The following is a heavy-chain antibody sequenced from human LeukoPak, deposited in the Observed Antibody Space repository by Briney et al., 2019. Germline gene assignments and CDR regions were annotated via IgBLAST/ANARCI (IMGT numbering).Heavy chain of an antibody. Sequence: PGGSLRLSCAASGFSFSSYAMSWVRQAPGEGLEWVSGLSHSGGDIIYADSVKGRFTISRDNSKNTLFLRMNSLRAEDTAVYYCARMGVVGNPFDYWGQGTLVTVSS. D-gene: IGHD4-23*01. CDR3: ARMGVVGNPFDY. CDR2: LSHSGGDI. CDR1: GFSFSSYA. V-gene: IGHV3-23*01. J-gene: IGHJ4*02.